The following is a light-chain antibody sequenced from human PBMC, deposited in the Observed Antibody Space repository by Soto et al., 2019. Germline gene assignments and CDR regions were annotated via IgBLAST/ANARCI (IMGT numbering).Light chain of an antibody. J-gene: IGKJ1*01. CDR3: QQHNSYPST. CDR1: QSVSID. CDR2: GAS. V-gene: IGKV3-15*01. Sequence: EIQMTQSPSTLSASAGERATLYCRASQSVSIDLAWYQQTPGQAPRLLIYGASTRESGIPARFSGSASGTEFTLTISSLQPEDFATYYCQQHNSYPSTFGRGTKVDIK.